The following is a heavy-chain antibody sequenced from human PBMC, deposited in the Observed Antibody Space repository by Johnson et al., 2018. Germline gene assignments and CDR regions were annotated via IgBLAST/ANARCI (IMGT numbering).Heavy chain of an antibody. V-gene: IGHV3-11*01. CDR1: GFTFSDYY. CDR3: ARDLSYSSSSVYYYYGMDV. Sequence: VQLGEGGGGLVEPGGSLRLSCAASGFTFSDYYMSWIRQAPGKGLEWVSYISSSGSTIYYADSVKGRFTISRDNAKTSLYLQMNSLRAEDPAVYYCARDLSYSSSSVYYYYGMDVWGQGTTVTVSS. D-gene: IGHD6-6*01. J-gene: IGHJ6*02. CDR2: ISSSGSTI.